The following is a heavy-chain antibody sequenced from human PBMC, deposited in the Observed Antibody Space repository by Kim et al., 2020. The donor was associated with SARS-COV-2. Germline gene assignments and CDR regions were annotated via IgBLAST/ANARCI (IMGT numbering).Heavy chain of an antibody. CDR2: TYYRSKWYN. CDR3: AREEGAAAGKGYYYYYMDV. J-gene: IGHJ6*03. D-gene: IGHD6-13*01. CDR1: GDSVSSNSAA. Sequence: SQTLSLTCAISGDSVSSNSAAWNWIRQSPSRGLEWLGRTYYRSKWYNDYAVSVKSRITINPDTSKNQFSLQLNSVTPEDTAVYYCAREEGAAAGKGYYYYYMDVWGKGTTVTVSS. V-gene: IGHV6-1*01.